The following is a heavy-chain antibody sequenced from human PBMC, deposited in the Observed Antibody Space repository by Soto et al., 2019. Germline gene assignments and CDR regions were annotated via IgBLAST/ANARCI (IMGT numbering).Heavy chain of an antibody. CDR1: GGISHGYG. D-gene: IGHD1-7*01. V-gene: IGHV3-33*01. CDR2: IRFDGSNE. CDR3: ARDGIGGTVFRGYLDY. Sequence: QEQLVESGGGVVQPGTSLRLSCAVPGGISHGYGMHWVRQAPGKGLEWVAIIRFDGSNEEYADSVKGRFTISRDNSKNTLYLQMNTLGAEDTAVYYCARDGIGGTVFRGYLDYWGRGTVVTVSS. J-gene: IGHJ4*02.